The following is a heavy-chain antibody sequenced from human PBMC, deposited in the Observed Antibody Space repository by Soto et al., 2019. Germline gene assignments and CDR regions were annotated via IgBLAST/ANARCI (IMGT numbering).Heavy chain of an antibody. CDR3: ARDALGGVTRIVVVTSFDP. CDR1: GFTFSSYG. D-gene: IGHD3-22*01. CDR2: IWNDGSNK. Sequence: GGSLRLSCAASGFTFSSYGMHWVRQAPGKGLEWVAVIWNDGSNKYYADSVKGRFTISRDNSKNTLYLQMNSLRAEDTTVYYCARDALGGVTRIVVVTSFDPWGQGTLVTVSS. V-gene: IGHV3-33*01. J-gene: IGHJ5*02.